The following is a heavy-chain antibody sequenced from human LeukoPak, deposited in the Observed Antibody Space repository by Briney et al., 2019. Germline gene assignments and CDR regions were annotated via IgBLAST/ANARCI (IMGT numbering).Heavy chain of an antibody. V-gene: IGHV3-74*01. Sequence: GGSLRLSCAASGFTFSNYWMHWVRQAPGKGLVWVSRINSDGINTSYADSVKGRFTISRDNAKNTLNLQMNSLRAEDTAVYHCARDLGQYYDTSDNWFDPWGQGTLVTVSS. D-gene: IGHD3-22*01. CDR3: ARDLGQYYDTSDNWFDP. CDR2: INSDGINT. CDR1: GFTFSNYW. J-gene: IGHJ5*02.